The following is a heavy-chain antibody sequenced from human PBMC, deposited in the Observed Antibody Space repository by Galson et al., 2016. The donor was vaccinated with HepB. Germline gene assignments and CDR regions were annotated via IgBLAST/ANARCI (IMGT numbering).Heavy chain of an antibody. J-gene: IGHJ5*02. V-gene: IGHV1-69*13. Sequence: SVKVSCKASGGTFSSHAISWVRQAPGQGLEWMGGIIPIFGTANYAQKFQGRVTITADESTSTAYMELTSLRSEDTAVYYCARDLHGWFDPWGQGTLVTVSS. CDR2: IIPIFGTA. CDR3: ARDLHGWFDP. CDR1: GGTFSSHA.